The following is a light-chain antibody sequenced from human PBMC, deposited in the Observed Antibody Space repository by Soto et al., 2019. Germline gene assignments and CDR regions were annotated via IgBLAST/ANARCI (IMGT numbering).Light chain of an antibody. CDR1: QSVSST. CDR2: GAS. Sequence: EIVLTQSPATLSSSPGERATLSCRASQSVSSTLAWYQQKPGQASRLLIYGASNRAGGIPARFSGSGSGTDFTLTISSLEPEDFAVYYCQQRSNWPFTFGQGTRLEIK. V-gene: IGKV3-11*01. J-gene: IGKJ5*01. CDR3: QQRSNWPFT.